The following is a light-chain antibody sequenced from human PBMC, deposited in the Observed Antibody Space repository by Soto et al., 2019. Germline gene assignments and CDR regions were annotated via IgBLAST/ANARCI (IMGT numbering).Light chain of an antibody. CDR1: SSNIGAGYD. CDR2: GNS. Sequence: QSVLTQPPSVSGAPGQRVTISCTGSSSNIGAGYDVHWYQQLPGTAPKLLIYGNSNRPSGVPDRFSGSKSGTSASLAITGLQAEDESAYYCPSYARSLRAVVFGGGTKLTVL. CDR3: PSYARSLRAVV. J-gene: IGLJ2*01. V-gene: IGLV1-40*01.